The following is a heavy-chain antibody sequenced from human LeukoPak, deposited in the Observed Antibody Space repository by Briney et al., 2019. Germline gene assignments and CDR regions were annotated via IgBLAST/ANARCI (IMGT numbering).Heavy chain of an antibody. CDR3: ARDQRSGFFDY. Sequence: SQTLSLTCTVSGGSISSGGFLWGWIRQLPGKGLEWIGYIQYSGTVYYNPSLKSRVTISVDTSKNQFSLKLNSVTAADTAVYYCARDQRSGFFDYWGQGTLVTVSS. CDR1: GGSISSGGFL. D-gene: IGHD5-12*01. J-gene: IGHJ4*02. V-gene: IGHV4-31*03. CDR2: IQYSGTV.